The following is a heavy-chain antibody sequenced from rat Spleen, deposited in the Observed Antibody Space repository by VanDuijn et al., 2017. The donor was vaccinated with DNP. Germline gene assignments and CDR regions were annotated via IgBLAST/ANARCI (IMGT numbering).Heavy chain of an antibody. CDR2: ISYDGGIT. Sequence: EVQVVESGGGLVQPGRSLKLSCAASGFTFSDYYMAWVRQAPTRGLEWVAYISYDGGITNYGDSVKGRFTISRDYAKPTLYLQMDSLRSEDTATYYCTRYYDSFDYWGQGVMVTVSS. CDR3: TRYYDSFDY. V-gene: IGHV5-20*01. D-gene: IGHD1-6*01. CDR1: GFTFSDYY. J-gene: IGHJ2*01.